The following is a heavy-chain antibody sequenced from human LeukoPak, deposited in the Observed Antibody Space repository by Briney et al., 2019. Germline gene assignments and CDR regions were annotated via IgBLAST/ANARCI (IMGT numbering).Heavy chain of an antibody. V-gene: IGHV3-23*01. Sequence: GGSLRLTCAASGFTFRSYGMSWVRQAPGQGLEWVSTLNGGGVRTYYADSVKGRFTISRDNSKNTLYLQMNSLRAEDTAVYYCALIAAAGTGPPDYWGQGTLVTVSS. CDR2: LNGGGVRT. J-gene: IGHJ4*02. CDR1: GFTFRSYG. CDR3: ALIAAAGTGPPDY. D-gene: IGHD6-13*01.